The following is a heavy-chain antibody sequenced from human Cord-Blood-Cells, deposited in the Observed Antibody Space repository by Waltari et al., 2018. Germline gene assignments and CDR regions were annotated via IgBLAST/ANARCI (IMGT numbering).Heavy chain of an antibody. Sequence: QLQLQESGPGLVKPSETLSLTCTVSGGSISSSSSYWGWIRQPPGKGLEWIGSIYYHRGTYYNPSLKSRVNISVDTSKNQFSLKLSSVTAADTAVYYCARHVNNYGSGSYYYDYWGQGTLVTVSS. CDR1: GGSISSSSSY. D-gene: IGHD3-10*01. CDR3: ARHVNNYGSGSYYYDY. V-gene: IGHV4-39*01. CDR2: IYYHRGT. J-gene: IGHJ4*02.